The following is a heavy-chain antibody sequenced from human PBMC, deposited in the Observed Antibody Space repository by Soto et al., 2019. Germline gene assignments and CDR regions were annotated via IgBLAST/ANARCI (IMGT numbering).Heavy chain of an antibody. CDR1: GYSISSGYY. V-gene: IGHV4-38-2*01. CDR3: ATIRTSYYYYYGMDV. Sequence: SETLSLTCAVSGYSISSGYYWGWIRQPPGRGLEWIGSVSHSGSTYYKPSLKSRVTISVDTSKKQFSLKLTSVTAADTAVYYCATIRTSYYYYYGMDVWGQGTTVTVS. J-gene: IGHJ6*02. CDR2: VSHSGST. D-gene: IGHD2-2*01.